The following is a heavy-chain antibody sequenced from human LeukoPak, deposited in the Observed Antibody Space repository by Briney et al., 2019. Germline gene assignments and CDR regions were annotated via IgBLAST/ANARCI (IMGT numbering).Heavy chain of an antibody. CDR2: IYSGGST. D-gene: IGHD4-17*01. CDR3: ARGPTVTPLDY. J-gene: IGHJ4*02. V-gene: IGHV3-53*01. CDR1: GFTVSSNY. Sequence: GGSLRLSCAASGFTVSSNYMSWVRQAPGKGLEWVSGIYSGGSTYYADSVKGRFTISRDNSKNTLYLQMNSLRAEDTAVYYCARGPTVTPLDYWGQGTLVTVSS.